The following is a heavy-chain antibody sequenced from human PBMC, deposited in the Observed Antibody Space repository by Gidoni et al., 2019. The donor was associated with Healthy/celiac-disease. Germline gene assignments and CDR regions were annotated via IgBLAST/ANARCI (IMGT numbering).Heavy chain of an antibody. D-gene: IGHD3-22*01. V-gene: IGHV3-21*01. Sequence: EVQLVESGGGLVKPGGSLRLSCAASGFTFSSYSMNWVRQAPGKGLEWVSSISSSSSYIYYADSVKGRFTISRDNAKNSLYLQMNSLRAEDTAVYYCARDAIPYDSSGVFDYWGQGTLVTVSS. CDR3: ARDAIPYDSSGVFDY. J-gene: IGHJ4*02. CDR1: GFTFSSYS. CDR2: ISSSSSYI.